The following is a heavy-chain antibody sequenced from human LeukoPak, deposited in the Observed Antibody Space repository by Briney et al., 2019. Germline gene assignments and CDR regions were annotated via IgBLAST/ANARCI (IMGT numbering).Heavy chain of an antibody. D-gene: IGHD6-19*01. J-gene: IGHJ4*02. CDR2: INPNSGGT. Sequence: ASVKVSCKASGYTFTGCYMHWVRRAPGQGLEWMGWINPNSGGTHYAQKFQGRVTMTRDTSISTAYMELSSLRSDDTAVYYCASGSSLDGSSGWPTHYYWGQGALVTVSS. V-gene: IGHV1-2*02. CDR1: GYTFTGCY. CDR3: ASGSSLDGSSGWPTHYY.